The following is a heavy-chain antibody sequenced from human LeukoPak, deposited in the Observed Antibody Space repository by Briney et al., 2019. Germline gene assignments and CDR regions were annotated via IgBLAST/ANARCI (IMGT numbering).Heavy chain of an antibody. CDR3: ASDTAMVPGFDP. D-gene: IGHD5-18*01. J-gene: IGHJ5*02. V-gene: IGHV1-46*01. CDR2: INPSGGST. Sequence: ASVKVSCKASGYTFTSYYMHWVRQAPGQGLEWMGIINPSGGSTSYAQKFQGRVTMTRDTSTSTVYMELSSLRSEDTAVYYCASDTAMVPGFDPWGQGTQVTVSS. CDR1: GYTFTSYY.